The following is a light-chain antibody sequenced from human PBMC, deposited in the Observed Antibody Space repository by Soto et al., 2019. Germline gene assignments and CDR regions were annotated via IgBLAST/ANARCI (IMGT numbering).Light chain of an antibody. CDR2: SNN. J-gene: IGLJ2*01. V-gene: IGLV1-44*01. CDR3: AAWDDSLNGVV. CDR1: SSNIGSNT. Sequence: SVLTQPPSASGPPGQRVTISCSGSSSNIGSNTVNWYQQLPGTAPKLLIYSNNQRPGGVPDRFSGSKSGTSASLAISGLQSEDEADYYCAAWDDSLNGVVFGGGTKLTVL.